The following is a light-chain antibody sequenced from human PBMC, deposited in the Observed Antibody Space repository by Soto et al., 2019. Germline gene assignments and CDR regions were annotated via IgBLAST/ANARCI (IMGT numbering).Light chain of an antibody. CDR2: GAS. CDR3: QQYGSSIFT. CDR1: QSVSSSY. V-gene: IGKV3-20*01. J-gene: IGKJ3*01. Sequence: EIVLTQSPGTLSLSPGERATLSCRASQSVSSSYLAWYQQKPGQAPRLLIYGASSSATGIPDRFSVSGSGTDFTLTISSLEPEDFAVYYCQQYGSSIFTFGPGTKVDIK.